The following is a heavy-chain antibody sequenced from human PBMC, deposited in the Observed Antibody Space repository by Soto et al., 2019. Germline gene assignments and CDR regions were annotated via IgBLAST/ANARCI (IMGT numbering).Heavy chain of an antibody. CDR1: GFRFSDAW. V-gene: IGHV3-15*04. D-gene: IGHD1-1*01. CDR3: STDGTNYWSFDY. Sequence: AGSLRLSCAASGFRFSDAWMTWVRQVPGRGLERVGRIESKARDGETDYAAAVKGRFTIPRDDSKNTLYLQMHSLTAEDTAVYYCSTDGTNYWSFDYWGQGALVTVSS. CDR2: IESKARDGET. J-gene: IGHJ4*02.